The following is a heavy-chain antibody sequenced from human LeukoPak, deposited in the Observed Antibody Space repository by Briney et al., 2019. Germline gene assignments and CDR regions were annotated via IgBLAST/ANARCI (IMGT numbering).Heavy chain of an antibody. D-gene: IGHD4-17*01. CDR2: INPSGGST. CDR1: GYTFTSYG. Sequence: ASVKVSCKASGYTFTSYGISWVRQAPGQGLEWMGIINPSGGSTSYAQKFQGRVTMTRDTSTSTVYMELSSLRSEDTAVYYCARVESMTTVTRGAFDIWGQGTMVTVSS. V-gene: IGHV1-46*01. J-gene: IGHJ3*02. CDR3: ARVESMTTVTRGAFDI.